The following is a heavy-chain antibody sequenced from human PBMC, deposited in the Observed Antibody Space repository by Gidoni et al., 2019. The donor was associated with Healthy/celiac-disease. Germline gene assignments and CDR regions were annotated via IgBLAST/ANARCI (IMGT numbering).Heavy chain of an antibody. Sequence: QVQLVQSGAEVKKPGASVKVSCKASGYTFTGYYMHWVRQAPGQGLEWMGRINPNSGGTNYAQKFQGRVTRTRDTSISTAYMELSRLRSDDTAVYYCAREGSSGRALNWFDPWGQGTLVTVSS. CDR1: GYTFTGYY. V-gene: IGHV1-2*06. D-gene: IGHD3-10*01. J-gene: IGHJ5*02. CDR2: INPNSGGT. CDR3: AREGSSGRALNWFDP.